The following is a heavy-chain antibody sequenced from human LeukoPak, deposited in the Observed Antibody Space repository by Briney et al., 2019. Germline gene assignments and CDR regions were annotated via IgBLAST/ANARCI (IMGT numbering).Heavy chain of an antibody. J-gene: IGHJ3*02. CDR3: ARSITMVRGVPDAFDI. V-gene: IGHV4-59*11. D-gene: IGHD3-10*01. CDR2: IYYSGST. Sequence: SETLSLTCTVSGGSISSHYWSWIRQPPGKGLEWIGYIYYSGSTNYNPSLKSRVTISVDTSKNQFSLKLSSVTAADTAVYYCARSITMVRGVPDAFDIWGQGTMVTVSS. CDR1: GGSISSHY.